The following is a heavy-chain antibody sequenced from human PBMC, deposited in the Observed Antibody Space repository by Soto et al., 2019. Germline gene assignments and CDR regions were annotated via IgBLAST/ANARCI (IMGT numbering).Heavy chain of an antibody. Sequence: QITLKESGPTLVKPTQTLTLTCTFSGFSLSSTRMAVGWIRQPPGKALEWIALIYWDDDKHYSPFLKSRLTITKDTSKNQVVLTMSNMDPVDTARYYCAHIVVAGLGYYFDYWGQGTLVTVSS. D-gene: IGHD6-19*01. CDR1: GFSLSSTRMA. CDR3: AHIVVAGLGYYFDY. CDR2: IYWDDDK. J-gene: IGHJ4*02. V-gene: IGHV2-5*02.